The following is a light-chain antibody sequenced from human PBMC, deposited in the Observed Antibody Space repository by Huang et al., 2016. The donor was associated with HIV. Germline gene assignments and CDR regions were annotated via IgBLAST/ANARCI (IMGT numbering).Light chain of an antibody. CDR3: QQRSNWPVT. J-gene: IGKJ3*01. CDR1: QSISNY. CDR2: DAT. V-gene: IGKV3-11*01. Sequence: EIVLTQSPATLSLSPGERATLACRASQSISNYLAWYQQNPGQAPRLLIDDATNRATVIPGGISGSGSGADITLTISSQEPEVFAVYCCQQRSNWPVTFGPGTKVDIK.